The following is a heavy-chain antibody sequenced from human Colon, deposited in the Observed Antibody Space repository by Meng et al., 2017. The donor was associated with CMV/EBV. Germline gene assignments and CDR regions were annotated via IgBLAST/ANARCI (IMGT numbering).Heavy chain of an antibody. CDR3: ASTGPLYGLYFCY. J-gene: IGHJ4*02. CDR1: GSSFSNSW. D-gene: IGHD2-8*01. Sequence: SLRLSCAASGSSFSNSWMIWVRRAPGKGLEWVAKTNEDGSDKYYVDSVKGRFTIFRDNAKNSVYLQMNSLRAEDTAVYYCASTGPLYGLYFCYWGQGTLVTVSS. CDR2: TNEDGSDK. V-gene: IGHV3-7*01.